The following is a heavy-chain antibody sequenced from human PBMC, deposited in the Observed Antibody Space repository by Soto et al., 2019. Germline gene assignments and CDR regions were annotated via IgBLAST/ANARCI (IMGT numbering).Heavy chain of an antibody. J-gene: IGHJ4*02. V-gene: IGHV3-23*01. CDR1: GFTFSIYA. Sequence: EVQLLESGGGLVQPGGSLRLSCAASGFTFSIYAMSWVRQAPGKGLEWVSTISGSGGNTYYADSVKGRFTISRDSSKNTLYLRMNSLRAEDTAVYYCAMGRYSISWYTYWGQGTLVTVFS. CDR2: ISGSGGNT. CDR3: AMGRYSISWYTY. D-gene: IGHD6-13*01.